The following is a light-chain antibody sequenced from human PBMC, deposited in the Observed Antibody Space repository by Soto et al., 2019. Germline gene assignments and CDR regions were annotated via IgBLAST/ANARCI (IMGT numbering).Light chain of an antibody. CDR3: QQYNSYWGT. CDR1: QSISSW. J-gene: IGKJ1*01. V-gene: IGKV1-5*01. CDR2: DAS. Sequence: DIQITQSLSTLSASVGNTVTITSRASQSISSWLAWYQQKPGKAPRLLIHDASSLESGVPSRFSGSGSGTEFTLTISSLQPDDFATYYCQQYNSYWGTFGQGTKVDI.